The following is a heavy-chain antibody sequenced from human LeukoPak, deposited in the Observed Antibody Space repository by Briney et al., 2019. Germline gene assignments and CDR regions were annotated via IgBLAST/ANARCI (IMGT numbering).Heavy chain of an antibody. CDR1: GYTFTSYA. V-gene: IGHV1-3*01. J-gene: IGHJ4*02. Sequence: ASVTVSCKASGYTFTSYAMHWVRQAPGQRLEWMGWINAGNGNTKYSQKFQGRVTITRDTSASTAYMELSSLRSEDTAVYYCARDGYDFWSGYLYYFDYWGQGTLVTVSS. CDR3: ARDGYDFWSGYLYYFDY. D-gene: IGHD3-3*01. CDR2: INAGNGNT.